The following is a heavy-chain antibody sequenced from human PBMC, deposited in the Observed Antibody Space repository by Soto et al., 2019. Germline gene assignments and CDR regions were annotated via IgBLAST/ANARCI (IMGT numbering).Heavy chain of an antibody. CDR2: INPNSGGT. Sequence: ASLKVCCKASGYTFTGYYMHWVRQAPGQGLEWMGWINPNSGGTNYAQKFQGRVTMTRDTSISTAYMELSRLRSDDTAVYYCARGLGYCTNGVCPPFYYFDYWGQGTLVTVSS. V-gene: IGHV1-2*02. D-gene: IGHD2-8*01. J-gene: IGHJ4*02. CDR1: GYTFTGYY. CDR3: ARGLGYCTNGVCPPFYYFDY.